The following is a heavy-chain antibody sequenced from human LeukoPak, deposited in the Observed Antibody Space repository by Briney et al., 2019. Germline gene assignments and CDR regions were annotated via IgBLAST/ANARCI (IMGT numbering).Heavy chain of an antibody. Sequence: GGSLRLSCAASGFTFSSYGMSWVRQAPGKGLEWVANIKQDGSEKYYVDSVKGRFTISRDNAKNSLYLQMNSLRAEDTAVYYCAREGIQQLWNGYDAFDIWGQGTMVTVSS. CDR3: AREGIQQLWNGYDAFDI. D-gene: IGHD5-18*01. J-gene: IGHJ3*02. CDR2: IKQDGSEK. V-gene: IGHV3-7*01. CDR1: GFTFSSYG.